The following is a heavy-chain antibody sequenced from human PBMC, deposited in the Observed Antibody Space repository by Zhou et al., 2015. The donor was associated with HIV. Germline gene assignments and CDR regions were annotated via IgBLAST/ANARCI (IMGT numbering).Heavy chain of an antibody. CDR3: ARAGYCSSTSCRAEHNWFDP. J-gene: IGHJ5*02. CDR1: GGTFSSYT. D-gene: IGHD2-2*01. V-gene: IGHV1-69*02. CDR2: IIPILGIA. Sequence: QVQLVQSGAEVKKPGSSVKVSCKASGGTFSSYTISWVRQAPGQGLEWMGRIIPILGIANYAQKFQGRVTITADKSTSTAYMELSSLRSEDTAVYYCARAGYCSSTSCRAEHNWFDPWGQGTLVTVSS.